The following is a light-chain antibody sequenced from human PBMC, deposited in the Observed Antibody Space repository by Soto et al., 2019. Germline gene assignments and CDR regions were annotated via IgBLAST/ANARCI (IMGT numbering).Light chain of an antibody. CDR2: GAS. CDR1: QSVSGN. CDR3: QQYNNWPAIT. V-gene: IGKV3D-15*01. Sequence: EIRMTTSPATLSASPGEKATLSCRASQSVSGNLAWYQQKPGQAPRLLIYGASTRATGIPARFSGSGSGTEFTLTISSLQSEDFAVYYCQQYNNWPAITFGQGTRLEI. J-gene: IGKJ5*01.